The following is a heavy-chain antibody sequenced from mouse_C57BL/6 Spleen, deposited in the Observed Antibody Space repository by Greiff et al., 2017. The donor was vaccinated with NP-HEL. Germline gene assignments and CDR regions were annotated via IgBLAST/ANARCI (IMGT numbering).Heavy chain of an antibody. J-gene: IGHJ4*01. CDR2: ILPNSGST. V-gene: IGHV1-64*01. CDR3: GGAGGYYAMDY. CDR1: GYTFTSSW. Sequence: QVQLQQPGAELVKPGASVKLSCKASGYTFTSSWMHWLKQRPGQGLEWIGMILPNSGSTNYNEKFKSKATLTVDKSSSTAYMQLSSLTSADSAGDYCGGAGGYYAMDYWGQGTSVTVSS.